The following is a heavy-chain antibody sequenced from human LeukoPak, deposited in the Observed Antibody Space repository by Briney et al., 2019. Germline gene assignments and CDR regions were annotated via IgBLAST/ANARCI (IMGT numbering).Heavy chain of an antibody. CDR3: ARGAVTSCYNC. J-gene: IGHJ4*02. CDR1: GFTFSTYW. D-gene: IGHD2-2*02. CDR2: IKQDGTEK. Sequence: PGGSLRLSCAASGFTFSTYWMSWVRQAPGKGLEWVAVIKQDGTEKYYVDSVKGRFTISRDNAKNSLYLQMNSLRAEDTAVYYCARGAVTSCYNCWGQGTLVTVSS. V-gene: IGHV3-7*01.